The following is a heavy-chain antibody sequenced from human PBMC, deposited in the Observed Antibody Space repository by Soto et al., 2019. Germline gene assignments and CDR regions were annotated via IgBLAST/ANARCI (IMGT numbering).Heavy chain of an antibody. Sequence: QVQLQESGPGLVQPSETLSLTCTVSVGSISSYYWSWIRQPPGKGLEWIGYIYYSGSTNYNPSLKSRVTISVDTSKNQFSLKLSSVTAADTAVYYCARLWFGEPVDYWGQGTLVTVSS. V-gene: IGHV4-59*08. D-gene: IGHD3-10*01. CDR1: VGSISSYY. CDR2: IYYSGST. CDR3: ARLWFGEPVDY. J-gene: IGHJ4*02.